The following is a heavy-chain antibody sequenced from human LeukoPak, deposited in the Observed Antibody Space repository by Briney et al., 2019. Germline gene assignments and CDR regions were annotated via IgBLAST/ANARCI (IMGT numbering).Heavy chain of an antibody. CDR3: ARTLMQFDY. V-gene: IGHV1-2*02. CDR1: GYTFTAYY. Sequence: ASVPLSCKASGYTFTAYYMHWVRQAPGQGLEWMGWINPKSGGTKYAQKFQGRVTMTRDTSISTTYMELTSLRSDDTAVYYCARTLMQFDYWGQGTLVTVSS. CDR2: INPKSGGT. J-gene: IGHJ4*02.